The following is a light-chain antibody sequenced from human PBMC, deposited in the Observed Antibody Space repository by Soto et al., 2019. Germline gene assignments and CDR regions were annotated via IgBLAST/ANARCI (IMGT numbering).Light chain of an antibody. J-gene: IGKJ2*01. V-gene: IGKV1-5*03. CDR3: QQYKSYPYS. CDR2: KAS. CDR1: QRISSW. Sequence: DIQMTQSPSTVSASVGDSVTITCRASQRISSWLDWYQQKSGKAPKLLIYKASSLEGGVPSRFSGSGSETEFTLTIGSLQPDDFATYYCQQYKSYPYSFGQGTKLEIK.